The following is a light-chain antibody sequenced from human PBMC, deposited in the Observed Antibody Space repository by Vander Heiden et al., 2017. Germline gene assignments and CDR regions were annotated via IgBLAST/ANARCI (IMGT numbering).Light chain of an antibody. CDR1: KLGDKY. Sequence: SYELPQPPSVSVSPGQTASITCSGDKLGDKYACWYQQKPGQSPVLVSYQDSKRPSGIPERFSGSNSGNTATLTISGTQAMDEADYYCQAWDSNTVVFGGGNKLTVL. J-gene: IGLJ2*01. CDR3: QAWDSNTVV. V-gene: IGLV3-1*01. CDR2: QDS.